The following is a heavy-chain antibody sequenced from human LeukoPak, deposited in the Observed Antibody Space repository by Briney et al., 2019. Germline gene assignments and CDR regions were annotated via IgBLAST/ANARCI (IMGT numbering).Heavy chain of an antibody. CDR1: GGSISGYY. D-gene: IGHD6-6*01. CDR2: VYYSGNT. J-gene: IGHJ4*02. Sequence: SETLSLTCAVSGGSISGYYWSWIRQPPGKGLEWIGYVYYSGNTKHNPSLKSRVTMSVDTSKNQFSLRLSSVTARDTAVYYCARHGDSSSYYFDYWGQGTLVTVSS. V-gene: IGHV4-59*08. CDR3: ARHGDSSSYYFDY.